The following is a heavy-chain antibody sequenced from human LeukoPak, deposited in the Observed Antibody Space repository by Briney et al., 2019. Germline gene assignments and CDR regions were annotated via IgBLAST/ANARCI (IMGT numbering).Heavy chain of an antibody. Sequence: PGGSLRLSCAASGFTFSSYNMNWVRQAPGKGLEWGSSISRSSNYLYYADSLKGRFTISRDNAKNSLYLQMNSLRAEDTAVYYCARDGTWFGESPFVYWGQGTLVTVSS. J-gene: IGHJ4*02. CDR1: GFTFSSYN. CDR3: ARDGTWFGESPFVY. V-gene: IGHV3-21*01. CDR2: ISRSSNYL. D-gene: IGHD3-10*01.